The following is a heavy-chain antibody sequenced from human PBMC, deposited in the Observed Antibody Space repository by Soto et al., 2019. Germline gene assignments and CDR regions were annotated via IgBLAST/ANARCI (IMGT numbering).Heavy chain of an antibody. CDR3: ARHGSY. V-gene: IGHV4-39*01. CDR2: IYFSGST. Sequence: QLQLQESGPGLVKPSETLSLTCTVSGVSITNTSYYWGWICQPPGKGLEWIGTIYFSGSTFYNPSLKSRLTISVDTSKNQFSLRLSSVTAADTAVYYCARHGSYWGQGTLVAVSS. J-gene: IGHJ4*02. CDR1: GVSITNTSYY.